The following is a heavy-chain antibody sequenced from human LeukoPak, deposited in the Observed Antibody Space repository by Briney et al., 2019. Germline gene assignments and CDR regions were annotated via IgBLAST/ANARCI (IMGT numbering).Heavy chain of an antibody. J-gene: IGHJ4*02. V-gene: IGHV3-53*01. D-gene: IGHD3-10*01. CDR2: IYSGGST. CDR1: GFTVSSNY. Sequence: GGSLRLSCAASGFTVSSNYMSWVRQAPGKGLEWVSVIYSGGSTYYADSVKDRFTISRDNSKNTLYLQMNSLRAEDTAVYYCAIRPGGSGSYYNLGYWGQGTLVTVSS. CDR3: AIRPGGSGSYYNLGY.